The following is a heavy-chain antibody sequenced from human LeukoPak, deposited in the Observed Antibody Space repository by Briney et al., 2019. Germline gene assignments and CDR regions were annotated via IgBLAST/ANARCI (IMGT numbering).Heavy chain of an antibody. Sequence: SETLSLTCTVSGDSISSSSYYWAWLRQPPGKGLEWIGYIYYSGSTNYNPSLKSRVTISVDTSKNQFSLKLSSVTAADTAVYYCARGDFDWLSRFDYWGQGTLVTVSS. CDR1: GDSISSSSYY. CDR2: IYYSGST. D-gene: IGHD3-9*01. J-gene: IGHJ4*02. CDR3: ARGDFDWLSRFDY. V-gene: IGHV4-61*05.